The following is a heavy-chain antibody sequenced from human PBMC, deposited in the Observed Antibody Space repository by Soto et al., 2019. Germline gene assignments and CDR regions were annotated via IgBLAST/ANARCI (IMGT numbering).Heavy chain of an antibody. D-gene: IGHD4-17*01. CDR3: ASEIDATTVTSLDH. Sequence: ASVKVSCKASGYSLRGNYIHWVRQTPGQGLEWMGWINAGNGNTKYSQKFQGRVTITRDTSASTGYMELSSLRSEDTAVYYCASEIDATTVTSLDHWGQGTLVTVSS. CDR2: INAGNGNT. J-gene: IGHJ4*02. V-gene: IGHV1-3*01. CDR1: GYSLRGNY.